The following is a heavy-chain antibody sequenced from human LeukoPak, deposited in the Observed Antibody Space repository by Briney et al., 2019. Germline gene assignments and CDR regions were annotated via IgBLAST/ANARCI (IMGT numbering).Heavy chain of an antibody. CDR3: ARDSAYYYDSSGFSYCDY. D-gene: IGHD3-22*01. CDR2: LYSGGST. V-gene: IGHV3-66*02. J-gene: IGHJ4*02. Sequence: PGGSLRLSCVASGFTVSSNYMTWVRQAPGKGLEWVSVLYSGGSTYYADSVKGRFTISRDNSKNTLYVQLNSLSVEDTAVYYCARDSAYYYDSSGFSYCDYWGPGTLVTVSS. CDR1: GFTVSSNY.